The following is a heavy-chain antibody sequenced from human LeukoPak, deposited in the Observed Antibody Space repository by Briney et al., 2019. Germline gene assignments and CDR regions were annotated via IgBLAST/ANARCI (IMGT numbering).Heavy chain of an antibody. V-gene: IGHV5-51*01. CDR3: ARRRPYYSDSSGSLPLGAFDI. D-gene: IGHD3-22*01. J-gene: IGHJ3*02. Sequence: GESLKISCKGSGYSFTSYWIGWVRQMPGKGLEWMGIIYPGDSDTRYSPSFQGQVTISADKSISTAYLQWSSLKASDTAMYYCARRRPYYSDSSGSLPLGAFDIWGQGTMVTASS. CDR2: IYPGDSDT. CDR1: GYSFTSYW.